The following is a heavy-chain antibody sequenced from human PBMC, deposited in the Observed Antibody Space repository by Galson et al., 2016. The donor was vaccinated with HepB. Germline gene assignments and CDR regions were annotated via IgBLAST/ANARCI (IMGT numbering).Heavy chain of an antibody. CDR3: ARGSSSWLNWFDP. CDR2: ISAYNAKT. CDR1: GYTYSSYG. V-gene: IGHV1-18*01. J-gene: IGHJ5*02. D-gene: IGHD6-13*01. Sequence: VKVSCKASGYTYSSYGITWVRQAPGQGLEWMGWISAYNAKTNYAQKFQGRVTMTTDTSTSTAYMELRSLRSDDTAVYYCARGSSSWLNWFDPWDQGSLVTVSS.